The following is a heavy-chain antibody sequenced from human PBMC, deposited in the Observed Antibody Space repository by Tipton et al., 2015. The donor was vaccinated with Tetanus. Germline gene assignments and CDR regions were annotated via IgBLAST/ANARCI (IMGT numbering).Heavy chain of an antibody. J-gene: IGHJ6*02. CDR1: GGSISSGSYY. CDR3: ARLSRGHPDV. Sequence: TLSLTCTVSGGSISSGSYYWGWIRQPPGKGLEWIGSIYYSGNTYYNPSLKSRVSISVDTSKNKFSLKLSSVTAADTAVYYCARLSRGHPDVWGQGTTVTVSS. V-gene: IGHV4-39*01. CDR2: IYYSGNT.